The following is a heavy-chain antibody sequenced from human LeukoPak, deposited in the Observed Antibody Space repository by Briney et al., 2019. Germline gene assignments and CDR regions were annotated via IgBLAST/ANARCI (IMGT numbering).Heavy chain of an antibody. Sequence: SETLSLTCTVSGGSISSYYWSWIRQPAGKGLEWIGRIYTSGSTSYNPSLKSRVTISVDTSKNQFSLKLSSVTAADTAVYYCARGRETQDAFDIWGQGTMVTVSS. D-gene: IGHD1-26*01. CDR2: IYTSGST. CDR3: ARGRETQDAFDI. CDR1: GGSISSYY. J-gene: IGHJ3*02. V-gene: IGHV4-4*07.